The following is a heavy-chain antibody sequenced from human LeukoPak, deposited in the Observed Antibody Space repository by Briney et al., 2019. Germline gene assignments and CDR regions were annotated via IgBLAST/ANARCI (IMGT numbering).Heavy chain of an antibody. CDR3: AREEEAAGRGFDP. Sequence: SETLSLTCTVSSGSISNYYWSWIRQSAGKGLEWIGRISSSGSTNYNPSLKSRVTMSVDTSKNRFSLNLTSVTAADTAVYYCAREEEAAGRGFDPWGQGTLVTVCS. D-gene: IGHD6-13*01. J-gene: IGHJ5*02. V-gene: IGHV4-4*07. CDR2: ISSSGST. CDR1: SGSISNYY.